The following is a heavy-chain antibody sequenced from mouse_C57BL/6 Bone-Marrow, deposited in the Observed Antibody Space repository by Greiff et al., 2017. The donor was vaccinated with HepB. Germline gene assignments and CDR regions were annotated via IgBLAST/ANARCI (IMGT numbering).Heavy chain of an antibody. V-gene: IGHV1-53*01. J-gene: IGHJ2*01. Sequence: QVQLQQPGTELVKPGASVKLSCKASGYTFTSYWMHWVKQRPGQGLEWIGNINPRNGGTNFNEKFKSKATLTVDKSSSTAYMQLSSLTSESSAVYYSARESHYYGGSRRYFDYWGQGTTLTVSS. D-gene: IGHD1-1*01. CDR3: ARESHYYGGSRRYFDY. CDR1: GYTFTSYW. CDR2: INPRNGGT.